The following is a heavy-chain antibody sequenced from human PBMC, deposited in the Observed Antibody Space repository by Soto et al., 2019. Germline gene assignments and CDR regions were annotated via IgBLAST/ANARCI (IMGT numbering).Heavy chain of an antibody. J-gene: IGHJ3*02. CDR3: AKDLPGVTHAVSFDI. CDR2: ISWNSGSI. V-gene: IGHV3-9*01. CDR1: GFTFDDYA. Sequence: PGGSLRLSCAASGFTFDDYAMHWVRQAPGKGLEWVSGISWNSGSIGYADSVKGRFTISRDNAKNSLYLQMNSLRAEDTALYYCAKDLPGVTHAVSFDIWGQGTMVTVSS. D-gene: IGHD2-21*02.